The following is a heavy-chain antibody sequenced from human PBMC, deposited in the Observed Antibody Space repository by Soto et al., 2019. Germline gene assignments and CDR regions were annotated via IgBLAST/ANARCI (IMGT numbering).Heavy chain of an antibody. J-gene: IGHJ4*02. D-gene: IGHD6-19*01. V-gene: IGHV4-34*01. CDR1: GGSFSGYY. CDR3: ARGAYSSGWFDWDY. CDR2: INHSGSA. Sequence: SETLSLTCAVYGGSFSGYYWSWIRQPPGKGLEWIGEINHSGSANYNPSLKSRVTISVDTSKNQFSLKLSSVTAADTAVYYCARGAYSSGWFDWDYWGQGTLVTVSS.